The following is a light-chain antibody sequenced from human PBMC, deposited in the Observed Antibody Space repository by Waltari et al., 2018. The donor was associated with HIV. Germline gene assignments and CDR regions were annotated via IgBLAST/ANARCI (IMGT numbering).Light chain of an antibody. CDR1: QIISSW. Sequence: DIQMTQSPSTLSASVGDRVTITCRASQIISSWLAWYQQKPGKAPKLLIYKASSLDSGVPSRFSGSGSGTEFTLTISSLQPDDFATYYCQQYSTYPAFGQGTKVEIK. V-gene: IGKV1-5*03. CDR2: KAS. J-gene: IGKJ1*01. CDR3: QQYSTYPA.